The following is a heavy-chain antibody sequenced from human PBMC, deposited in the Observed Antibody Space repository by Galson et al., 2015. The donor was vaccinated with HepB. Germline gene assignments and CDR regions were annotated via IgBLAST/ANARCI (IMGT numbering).Heavy chain of an antibody. V-gene: IGHV3-48*03. Sequence: LRLSCAASGFTLSYYEMNWVRQAPGKGLEWVSYISSSGDTIYYADSVKGRFTISRDNAENSLYLQMNSLRVEDTALYYCAAQHPAYCGGDCSQFDYWGQGTLVTVSS. CDR3: AAQHPAYCGGDCSQFDY. CDR1: GFTLSYYE. D-gene: IGHD2-21*02. J-gene: IGHJ4*02. CDR2: ISSSGDTI.